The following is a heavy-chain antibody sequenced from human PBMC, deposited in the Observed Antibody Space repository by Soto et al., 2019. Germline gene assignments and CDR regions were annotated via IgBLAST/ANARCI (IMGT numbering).Heavy chain of an antibody. CDR1: GFTFSSYA. CDR3: AKVPRYCSGGSCYGGYFDY. CDR2: ISGSGGST. V-gene: IGHV3-23*01. J-gene: IGHJ4*02. D-gene: IGHD2-15*01. Sequence: AGGSLRLSCAASGFTFSSYAMSWVRQAPGKGLEWVSAISGSGGSTYYADSVKGRFTISGDNSKNTLYLQMNSLRAEDTAVYHCAKVPRYCSGGSCYGGYFDYWGQGTLVTVSS.